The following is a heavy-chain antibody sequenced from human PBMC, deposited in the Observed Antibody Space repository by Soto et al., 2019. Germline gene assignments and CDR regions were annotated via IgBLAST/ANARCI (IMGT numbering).Heavy chain of an antibody. V-gene: IGHV3-23*01. D-gene: IGHD2-8*01. J-gene: IGHJ4*02. Sequence: EAQLLESGGGLVQPGGSLRLSCEASGFTFRSYGISWVRQAPGKGLEWVSAISGGGSNTYYSDSVKGRFTISRDNSKNPAYLQMNSLRGDDTALYYCAKDRGVRAGLDYWGQGTLVTVSS. CDR3: AKDRGVRAGLDY. CDR1: GFTFRSYG. CDR2: ISGGGSNT.